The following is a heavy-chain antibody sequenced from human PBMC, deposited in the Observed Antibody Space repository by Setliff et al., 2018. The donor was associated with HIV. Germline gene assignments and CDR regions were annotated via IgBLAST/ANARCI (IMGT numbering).Heavy chain of an antibody. CDR1: GGTFSSYA. CDR2: IIPIFGTA. Sequence: ASVKVSCKASGGTFSSYAISWVRQAPGQGLEWMGGIIPIFGTANYAQKFQGRVTITTDESTSTAYMELSRLRSDDTAVYYCARSPRYSSGWYDSYFDQWGQGTLVTVSS. CDR3: ARSPRYSSGWYDSYFDQ. V-gene: IGHV1-69*05. D-gene: IGHD6-19*01. J-gene: IGHJ4*02.